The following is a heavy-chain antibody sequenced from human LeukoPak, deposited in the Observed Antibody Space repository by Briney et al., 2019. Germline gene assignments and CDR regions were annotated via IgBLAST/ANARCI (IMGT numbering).Heavy chain of an antibody. CDR3: ARGSLYHYYYYMDV. J-gene: IGHJ6*03. Sequence: PSETLSLTCTVSGNSISSGYYWGWIRQPPGKGLECIGSVYHSGTTYYSPSLKTRVTISVDTSKNQFSLKLSSVTAADTAVYYCARGSLYHYYYYMDVWGKGTTVTVSS. V-gene: IGHV4-38-2*02. CDR2: VYHSGTT. CDR1: GNSISSGYY.